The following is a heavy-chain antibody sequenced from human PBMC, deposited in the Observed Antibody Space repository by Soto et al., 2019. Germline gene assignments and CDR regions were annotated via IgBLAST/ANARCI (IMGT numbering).Heavy chain of an antibody. CDR3: ARLDYGSGSHLYYFDY. Sequence: PGESLKISCRGSEYSFTSYWIGWVRQMPGKGLEWMGIIHPRDSDTRYSPSFQGQVTTSADMSISTAYLLWNSLKASDTAMYYCARLDYGSGSHLYYFDYWGQGTPVTVS. V-gene: IGHV5-51*01. J-gene: IGHJ4*02. CDR2: IHPRDSDT. D-gene: IGHD3-10*01. CDR1: EYSFTSYW.